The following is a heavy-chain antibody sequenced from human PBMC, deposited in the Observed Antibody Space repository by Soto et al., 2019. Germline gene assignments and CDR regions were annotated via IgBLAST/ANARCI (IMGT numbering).Heavy chain of an antibody. Sequence: GGSLRLSCAGSGFTFSTYAMNCVRHSPGKGLEWVSAISGGGGSTYYADSVKGRVTISRDNSKNTLYLQMNSLRAEDTAVYYCAKVSLGALTFTDYYYYGLDVWGQGTTVTVSS. CDR1: GFTFSTYA. CDR3: AKVSLGALTFTDYYYYGLDV. V-gene: IGHV3-23*01. D-gene: IGHD1-26*01. J-gene: IGHJ6*02. CDR2: ISGGGGST.